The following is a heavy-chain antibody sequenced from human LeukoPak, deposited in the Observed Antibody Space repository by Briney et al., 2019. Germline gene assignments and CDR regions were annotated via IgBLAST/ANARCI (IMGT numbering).Heavy chain of an antibody. CDR2: MNPNSGNT. D-gene: IGHD7-27*01. Sequence: ASVKVSCKVSGYTLTELSMHWVRQATGQGLEWMGWMNPNSGNTGYAQKFQGRVTITRNTSISTAYMELSSLRSEDTAVYYCARVSLGYAFDIWGQGTMVTVSS. J-gene: IGHJ3*02. CDR1: GYTLTELS. V-gene: IGHV1-8*03. CDR3: ARVSLGYAFDI.